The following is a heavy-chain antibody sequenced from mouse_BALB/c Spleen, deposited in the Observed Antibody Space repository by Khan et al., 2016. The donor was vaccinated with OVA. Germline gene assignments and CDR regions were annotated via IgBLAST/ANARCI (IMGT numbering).Heavy chain of an antibody. V-gene: IGHV1-26*01. CDR3: ARVYDFFAS. J-gene: IGHJ3*01. Sequence: EVKLKQSGPDLVKPGASVKISCKASGYSFTLYYMSWVKQSHGKSLEWIGRVNPNTDNINYNQEFKGKAIFTVDKSSNTAYMELRSLTSEDSAVYFCARVYDFFASWGQGTLVTVSA. CDR1: GYSFTLYY. CDR2: VNPNTDNI. D-gene: IGHD2-14*01.